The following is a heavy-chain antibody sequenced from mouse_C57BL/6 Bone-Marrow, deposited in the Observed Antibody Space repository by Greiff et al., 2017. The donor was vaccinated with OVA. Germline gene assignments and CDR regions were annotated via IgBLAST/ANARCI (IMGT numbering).Heavy chain of an antibody. Sequence: EVKLVESGEGLVKPGGSLKLSCAASGFTFSSYAMSWVRQTPEKRLEWVAYISSGGDYIYYADTVKGRFTISRDNARNTLYLQMSSLKSEDTAMYYCTREGQLRLRGAMDYWGQGTSVTVSS. CDR1: GFTFSSYA. J-gene: IGHJ4*01. CDR2: ISSGGDYI. D-gene: IGHD3-2*02. CDR3: TREGQLRLRGAMDY. V-gene: IGHV5-9-1*02.